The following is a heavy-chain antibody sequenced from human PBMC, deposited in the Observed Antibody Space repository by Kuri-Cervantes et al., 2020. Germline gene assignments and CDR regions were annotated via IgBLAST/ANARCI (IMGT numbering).Heavy chain of an antibody. D-gene: IGHD2-21*01. Sequence: LSCAVSGGSFSGYYWSWIRQPPGKGLEWIGEINHSGSTNYNPSLKSRVTISVDTSKNQFSLKLSSVTAADTAVYYCAKGDTYGPPYYYYMDIWGKGTTVTVSS. V-gene: IGHV4-34*01. CDR2: INHSGST. CDR1: GGSFSGYY. CDR3: AKGDTYGPPYYYYMDI. J-gene: IGHJ6*03.